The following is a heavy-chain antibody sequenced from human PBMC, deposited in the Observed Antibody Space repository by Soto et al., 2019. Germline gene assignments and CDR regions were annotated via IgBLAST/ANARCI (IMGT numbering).Heavy chain of an antibody. Sequence: EVQLLESGGGLVQPGGSLRLSCAASGFTFSSYAMRWVRQAPGKGLEWVSAVSGSGGSTDYADSVKGRFTISRDNSKNTLYLQMNSLRAEDTALYYCARRGPGTYFDYWGQGTLVTVSS. CDR3: ARRGPGTYFDY. V-gene: IGHV3-23*01. D-gene: IGHD6-13*01. CDR1: GFTFSSYA. CDR2: VSGSGGST. J-gene: IGHJ4*02.